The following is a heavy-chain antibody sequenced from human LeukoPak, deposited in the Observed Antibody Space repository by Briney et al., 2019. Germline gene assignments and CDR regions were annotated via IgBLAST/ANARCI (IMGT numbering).Heavy chain of an antibody. V-gene: IGHV4-30-2*01. D-gene: IGHD3-22*01. CDR3: ASKYYYDSSGYDAFDI. CDR2: IYHSGST. CDR1: GGSISSGGYY. Sequence: SETLSLTCTVSGGSISSGGYYWSWIRQHPGKGLEWIGYIYHSGSTYYNPPLKSRVTISADRSKNQFSLKLSSVTAADTAVYYCASKYYYDSSGYDAFDIWGQGTMVTVSS. J-gene: IGHJ3*02.